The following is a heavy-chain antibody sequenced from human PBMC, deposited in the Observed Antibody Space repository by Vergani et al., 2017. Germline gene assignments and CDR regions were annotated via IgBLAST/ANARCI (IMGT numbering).Heavy chain of an antibody. CDR1: GFTFSSYS. D-gene: IGHD3-3*01. Sequence: EVQLVESGGGLVQPGGSLRLSCAASGFTFSSYSMNWVRQAPGKGLEWVSYISSSSSTIYYADSVKGRFTISRDNAKNSLYLQMNSLRAEDTAVYYCARKPFGVAKKDSYFDYWGQGTLVTVSS. V-gene: IGHV3-48*01. CDR3: ARKPFGVAKKDSYFDY. J-gene: IGHJ4*02. CDR2: ISSSSSTI.